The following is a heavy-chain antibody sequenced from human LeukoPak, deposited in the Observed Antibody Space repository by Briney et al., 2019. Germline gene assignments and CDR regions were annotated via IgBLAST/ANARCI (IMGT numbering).Heavy chain of an antibody. CDR1: GFSFSNYW. D-gene: IGHD1-26*01. CDR2: TNEDGSDK. V-gene: IGHV3-7*01. J-gene: IGHJ4*02. CDR3: ARSVPRATTGAFDY. Sequence: VGSLRLSCEGSGFSFSNYWMSWVRQAPGKGLEWVAHTNEDGSDKYYVDSVKGRFTISRDNAKNSLYLQMNSLRAEDTAVYYCARSVPRATTGAFDYWGQGTLVTVSS.